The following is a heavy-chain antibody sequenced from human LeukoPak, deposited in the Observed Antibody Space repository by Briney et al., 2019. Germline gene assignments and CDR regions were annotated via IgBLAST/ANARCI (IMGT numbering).Heavy chain of an antibody. CDR2: ISSSSSYI. Sequence: PGGSLRLSCAASGFTFETYWMHWVRQAPGKGLEWVSSISSSSSYIYYADSVKGRFTISRDNAKNSLYLQMNSLRAEDTAVYYCARETYYVFDAFDIWGQGTMVTVSS. J-gene: IGHJ3*02. V-gene: IGHV3-21*01. CDR1: GFTFETYW. CDR3: ARETYYVFDAFDI. D-gene: IGHD3-10*02.